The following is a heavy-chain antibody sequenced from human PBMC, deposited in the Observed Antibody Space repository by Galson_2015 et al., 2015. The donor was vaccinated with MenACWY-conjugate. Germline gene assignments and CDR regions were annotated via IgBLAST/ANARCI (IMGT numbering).Heavy chain of an antibody. CDR3: ARDQDETRYNWNQDYYFDY. CDR2: ISSSSSYI. V-gene: IGHV3-21*01. Sequence: SLRLSCAASGFTFSSYSMNWVRQAPGKGLEWVSSISSSSSYIYYADSVKGRFTISRDNAKNSLYLQMNSLRAEDTAVYYCARDQDETRYNWNQDYYFDYWGQGTLVTVSS. D-gene: IGHD1-20*01. J-gene: IGHJ4*02. CDR1: GFTFSSYS.